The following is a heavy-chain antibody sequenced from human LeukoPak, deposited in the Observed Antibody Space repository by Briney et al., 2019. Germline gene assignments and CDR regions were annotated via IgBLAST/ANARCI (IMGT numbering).Heavy chain of an antibody. J-gene: IGHJ5*02. CDR1: GCTFSSYG. D-gene: IGHD2-2*01. CDR3: AKGNPDIVVVPAAVHQNWFDP. CDR2: ISYDGSNK. V-gene: IGHV3-30*18. Sequence: PAGTLTLSCAASGCTFSSYGMHWVRQAPGKGLEWPAVISYDGSNKYYADPVKGRFTISRQNSKNPLYVQMNSLRAEYMVVYYCAKGNPDIVVVPAAVHQNWFDPWGQGTLVTVSS.